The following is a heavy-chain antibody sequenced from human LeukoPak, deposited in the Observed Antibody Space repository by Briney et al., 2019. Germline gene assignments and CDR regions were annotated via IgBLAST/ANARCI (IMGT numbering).Heavy chain of an antibody. V-gene: IGHV1-8*01. Sequence: VASVKVSCKASGYTFTSYDINWVRQATGQGLEWMGWMNPNSGNTGYAQKFQGRVTMTRNTSISTAYMELSSLRSEDTAVYYCARGAYYYDSSGHSTDAYWGQGTLVTVSS. CDR3: ARGAYYYDSSGHSTDAY. J-gene: IGHJ4*02. CDR2: MNPNSGNT. D-gene: IGHD3-22*01. CDR1: GYTFTSYD.